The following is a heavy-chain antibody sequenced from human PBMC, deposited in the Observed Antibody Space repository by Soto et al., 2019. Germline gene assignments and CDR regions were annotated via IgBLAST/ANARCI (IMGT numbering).Heavy chain of an antibody. CDR3: ARTLVGAITYYFDY. J-gene: IGHJ4*02. V-gene: IGHV3-30-3*01. Sequence: GWSLRLSCASSVFTFSSYAMHWVRQAPGKGLEWVAVISYDGSNKYYADSVKGRFTISRDNSKNTLYLQMNSLRAEDTAVYYCARTLVGAITYYFDYWGQGTLVTVSS. D-gene: IGHD1-26*01. CDR2: ISYDGSNK. CDR1: VFTFSSYA.